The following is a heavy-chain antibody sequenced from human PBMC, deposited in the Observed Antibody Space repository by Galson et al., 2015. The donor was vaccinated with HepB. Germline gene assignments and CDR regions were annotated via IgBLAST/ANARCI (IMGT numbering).Heavy chain of an antibody. Sequence: SLRLSCAASGFTFSSYWMHWVRQAPGKGLVWVSRINSDGSSTSYADSVKGRFTISRDNAKNTPYLQMNSLRAEDTAVYYCAWMATIGGAFDYWGQGTLVTVSS. V-gene: IGHV3-74*01. CDR2: INSDGSST. CDR1: GFTFSSYW. CDR3: AWMATIGGAFDY. D-gene: IGHD5-24*01. J-gene: IGHJ4*02.